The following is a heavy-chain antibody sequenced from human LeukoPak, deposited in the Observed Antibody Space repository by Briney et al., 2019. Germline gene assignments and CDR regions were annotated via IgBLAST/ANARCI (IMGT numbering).Heavy chain of an antibody. Sequence: SQTLSLTCTVSGGSIRSGDYYWSWIRQPPGKGLEWIGYIFYSGSTYYNPSLKSRLTISVDTSNNQFSLRLSSVTAADTAVYYCARGGAGNCGGACYLNWFDPWGQGTLVTVSS. CDR3: ARGGAGNCGGACYLNWFDP. CDR1: GGSIRSGDYY. V-gene: IGHV4-30-4*01. D-gene: IGHD2-21*02. J-gene: IGHJ5*02. CDR2: IFYSGST.